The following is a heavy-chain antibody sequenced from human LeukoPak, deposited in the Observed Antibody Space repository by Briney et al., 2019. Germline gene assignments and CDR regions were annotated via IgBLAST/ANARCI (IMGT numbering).Heavy chain of an antibody. CDR1: GYSISSSYY. D-gene: IGHD3-9*01. CDR2: IYYSGST. J-gene: IGHJ4*02. CDR3: ARSPSFDWLLYGGNHFDY. V-gene: IGHV4-38-2*02. Sequence: SETLSLTCTVSGYSISSSYYWGWIRRPPGKGLEWIGSIYYSGSTNYNPSLKSRVTISVDTSKNQFSLKLSSVTAADTAVYYCARSPSFDWLLYGGNHFDYWGQGTLVTVSS.